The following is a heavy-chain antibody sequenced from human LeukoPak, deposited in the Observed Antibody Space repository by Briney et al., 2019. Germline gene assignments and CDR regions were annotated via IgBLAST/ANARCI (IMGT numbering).Heavy chain of an antibody. D-gene: IGHD3/OR15-3a*01. CDR3: AKDSSLLWTLDY. J-gene: IGHJ4*02. V-gene: IGHV3-43*01. Sequence: GGSLRLSYAASGFTFDDYTMHWVRQAPGKGLEWVSLISWDGGSTYYADSVKGRFTISRDNSKNSLYLQMNSLRTEDTALYYCAKDSSLLWTLDYWGQGTLVTVSS. CDR1: GFTFDDYT. CDR2: ISWDGGST.